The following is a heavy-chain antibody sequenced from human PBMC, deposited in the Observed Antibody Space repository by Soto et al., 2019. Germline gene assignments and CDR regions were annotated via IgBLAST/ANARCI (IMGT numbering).Heavy chain of an antibody. CDR3: ARRGSGNYYDY. J-gene: IGHJ4*02. CDR1: GFTFSSYA. V-gene: IGHV3-23*04. Sequence: VQLVESGGGLVQPGGSLRLSCAASGFTFSSYAMRWVRQAPVKGLEWVSAISGSGDSTYYADSVKGRFTISRDNSKNTLYLQMNSLRAEDTAVYYCARRGSGNYYDYWGQGTLVTVSS. CDR2: ISGSGDST. D-gene: IGHD1-26*01.